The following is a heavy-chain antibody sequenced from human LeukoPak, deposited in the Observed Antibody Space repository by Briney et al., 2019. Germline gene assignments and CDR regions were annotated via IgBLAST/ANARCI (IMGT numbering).Heavy chain of an antibody. CDR1: GGSISIYY. J-gene: IGHJ4*02. CDR3: ARAASGPLFDY. CDR2: IYYSGST. D-gene: IGHD2-15*01. Sequence: SETLSLTCTVSGGSISIYYWSWIRQPPGKGLEWIGYIYYSGSTNYNPSLKSRVTISVDTSKNQFSLKLSSVTAADTAVYYCARAASGPLFDYWGQGTLVTVSS. V-gene: IGHV4-59*01.